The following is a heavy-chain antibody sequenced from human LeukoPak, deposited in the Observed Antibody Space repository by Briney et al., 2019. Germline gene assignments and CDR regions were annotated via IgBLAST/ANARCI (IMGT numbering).Heavy chain of an antibody. CDR2: IFPGDFDI. CDR1: GYRFTDYW. J-gene: IGHJ6*02. D-gene: IGHD2-15*01. V-gene: IGHV5-51*01. Sequence: GESLKISCKGSGYRFTDYWIGWVRQMPGKGLGWMGIIFPGDFDIKYSPSFQGQVTISADNSISTAYLQWSSLKASDTAIYYCVRHGLKGCSGGRCFTSFYYYGPDVWGQGSTVTVSS. CDR3: VRHGLKGCSGGRCFTSFYYYGPDV.